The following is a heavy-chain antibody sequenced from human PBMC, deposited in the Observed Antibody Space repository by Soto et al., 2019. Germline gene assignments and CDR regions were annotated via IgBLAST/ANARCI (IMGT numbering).Heavy chain of an antibody. CDR1: GFTFSNFW. CDR2: IKSDGSER. CDR3: ARDVI. Sequence: EVQLVESGRGLVQPGGSLRLSCAASGFTFSNFWMSWVRQAPGKGLEWVASIKSDGSERSHVDAVRGRFSISRDNARNSLYLQMNSLRADDTAVYYCARDVIWGQGSLVTVSS. V-gene: IGHV3-7*05. J-gene: IGHJ4*02.